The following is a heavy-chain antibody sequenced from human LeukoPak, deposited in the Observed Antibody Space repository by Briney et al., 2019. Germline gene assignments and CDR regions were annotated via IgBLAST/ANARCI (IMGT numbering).Heavy chain of an antibody. V-gene: IGHV1-69*06. J-gene: IGHJ3*02. D-gene: IGHD3-10*01. CDR1: GGTFSSYA. CDR2: IIPIFGTA. CDR3: ARDITSVKGAFDI. Sequence: GASVKVSCKASGGTFSSYAISWVRQAPGQGLEWMGGIIPIFGTANYAQKFQGRVTITADKSTSTAYMELSSLRSEDTAVYYCARDITSVKGAFDIWGQGTMVTVSS.